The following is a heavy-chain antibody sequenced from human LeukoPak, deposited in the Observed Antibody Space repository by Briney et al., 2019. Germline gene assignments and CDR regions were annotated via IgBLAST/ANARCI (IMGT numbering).Heavy chain of an antibody. CDR1: GFTFSSYW. V-gene: IGHV3-7*01. J-gene: IGHJ4*02. D-gene: IGHD1-26*01. Sequence: GGSLRLSCVASGFTFSSYWMSWVRQAPGKGLEWVANIKQDGSEKYYVDSVKGRFTIARDNAKNSLYLQMNSLRAEDTAVYYCARWNLKWELLRSGTYYFDYWGQGTLVTVSS. CDR2: IKQDGSEK. CDR3: ARWNLKWELLRSGTYYFDY.